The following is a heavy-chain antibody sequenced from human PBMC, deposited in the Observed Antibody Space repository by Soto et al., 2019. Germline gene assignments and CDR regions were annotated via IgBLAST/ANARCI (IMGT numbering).Heavy chain of an antibody. CDR1: GYKFSSYG. D-gene: IGHD3-10*01. CDR3: AKDHYGSAIYGMDV. V-gene: IGHV1-18*01. Sequence: GASVKVSCKASGYKFSSYGISWVRQAPGQGLEWMGWISAYTGNTNYAQKLQGRVTMTTDTSTSTAYMELRSLRSDDTALYYCAKDHYGSAIYGMDVWGQGTTVTVSS. CDR2: ISAYTGNT. J-gene: IGHJ6*02.